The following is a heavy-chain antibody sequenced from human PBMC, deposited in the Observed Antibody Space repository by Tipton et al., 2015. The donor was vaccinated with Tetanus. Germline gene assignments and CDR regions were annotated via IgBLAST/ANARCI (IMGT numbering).Heavy chain of an antibody. D-gene: IGHD5-18*01. Sequence: TLSLTCTVSGGSISSYYWSWIRQPPGKELEWIGYIYYSGSTNYNPSLKSRVTISVDTSKNQFSLKLSSVTAADTAVYYCARDRGYSYGSAHYYYGMDVWGQGTTVTVSS. J-gene: IGHJ6*02. CDR3: ARDRGYSYGSAHYYYGMDV. CDR2: IYYSGST. V-gene: IGHV4-59*01. CDR1: GGSISSYY.